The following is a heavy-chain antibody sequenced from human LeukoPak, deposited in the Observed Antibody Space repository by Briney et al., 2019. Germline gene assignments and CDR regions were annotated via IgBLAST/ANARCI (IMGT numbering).Heavy chain of an antibody. CDR3: ARAFSGSYYVGGVDY. V-gene: IGHV1-18*01. CDR1: GYTFTSYG. J-gene: IGHJ4*02. D-gene: IGHD1-26*01. Sequence: ASVKVSCKASGYTFTSYGISWVRQAPGQGLEWMGWISAYNGNTNYAQKLQGRVTMTTDTSTSTAYMELRSLRSDDTAVYYCARAFSGSYYVGGVDYWGQGTLVTVSS. CDR2: ISAYNGNT.